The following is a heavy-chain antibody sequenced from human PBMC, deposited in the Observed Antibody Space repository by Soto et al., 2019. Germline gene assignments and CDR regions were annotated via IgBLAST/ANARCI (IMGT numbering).Heavy chain of an antibody. CDR2: ISSSSSTI. CDR1: GFTFSSYS. J-gene: IGHJ6*02. V-gene: IGHV3-48*02. Sequence: PGGSLRLSCAASGFTFSSYSMNWVRQAPGKGLEWVSYISSSSSTIYYADSVKGRFTISRGNAKNSLYLQTNSLRDEDTAVYYCARVSRRVVVVVAARKNYGMVVWGQGTTVTVSS. CDR3: ARVSRRVVVVVAARKNYGMVV. D-gene: IGHD2-15*01.